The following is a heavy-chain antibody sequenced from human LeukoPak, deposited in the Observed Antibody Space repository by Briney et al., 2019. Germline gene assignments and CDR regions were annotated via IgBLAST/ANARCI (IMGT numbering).Heavy chain of an antibody. D-gene: IGHD2-15*01. CDR1: GFTFNTYG. Sequence: GGSLRLSCAASGFTFNTYGMSWVRQAPGKGLEWVSGISGSGGATYYADSVKGRFTISRDNSKNTLFLQMNSLTAEDTAIYSCARPRLEYCSGGSCFDAFDIWGQGTMVTVSS. CDR2: ISGSGGAT. V-gene: IGHV3-23*01. CDR3: ARPRLEYCSGGSCFDAFDI. J-gene: IGHJ3*02.